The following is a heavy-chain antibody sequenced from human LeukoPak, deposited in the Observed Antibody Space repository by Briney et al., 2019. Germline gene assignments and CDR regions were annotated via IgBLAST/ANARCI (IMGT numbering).Heavy chain of an antibody. CDR2: TYYRSKWTY. Sequence: SQTHSLTCAISGDSLSSNTAAWYWIRQSPSRGLEWLGRTYYRSKWTYEYAESVRSRITINVDTSKNQFSLHLNSVTPEDTAVYYCARDPSDDQGFDCWGQGTLVTVSS. J-gene: IGHJ5*01. CDR3: ARDPSDDQGFDC. D-gene: IGHD3-3*01. V-gene: IGHV6-1*01. CDR1: GDSLSSNTAA.